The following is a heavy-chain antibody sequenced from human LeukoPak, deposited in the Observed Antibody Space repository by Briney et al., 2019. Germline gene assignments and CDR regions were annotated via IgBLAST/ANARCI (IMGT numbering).Heavy chain of an antibody. CDR3: ARGMHMTTVTTSYHYGMDV. CDR1: GFTFSDYY. Sequence: PGGSLRLSCAASGFTFSDYYMSWIRQAPGKGLEWVSSISSSSDYIYYADSVKGRFTISRDNVKNSLYLQMNSLGAEDTAVYYCARGMHMTTVTTSYHYGMDVWGQGTTVTVSS. CDR2: ISSSSDYI. D-gene: IGHD4-17*01. V-gene: IGHV3-11*06. J-gene: IGHJ6*02.